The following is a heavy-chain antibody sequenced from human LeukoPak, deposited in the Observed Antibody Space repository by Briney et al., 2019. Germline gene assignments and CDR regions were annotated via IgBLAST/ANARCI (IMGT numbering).Heavy chain of an antibody. Sequence: GGSLRLSCTASGFAFGDYAVNWFRQAPGKGLEWVGFIRSKTFGGTTDYAASVRGRFTLSRDDSKGIAYLQMNSLKTEDTAVYYCSAHRDGPKYYYFDYWGQGTLVTVSS. CDR3: SAHRDGPKYYYFDY. CDR2: IRSKTFGGTT. CDR1: GFAFGDYA. V-gene: IGHV3-49*03. D-gene: IGHD5-24*01. J-gene: IGHJ4*02.